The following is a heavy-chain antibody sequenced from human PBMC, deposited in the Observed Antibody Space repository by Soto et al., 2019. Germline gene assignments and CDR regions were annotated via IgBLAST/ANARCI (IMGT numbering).Heavy chain of an antibody. Sequence: ASVKVSCKASGYTFTSYGISWVRQAPGQGLEWMGWISAYNGNTNYAQKLQGRVTMTTDTSTSTAYMELRSLRSDDTAVYYCATDRTYGGNPQYWGQGTLVTVSS. D-gene: IGHD4-17*01. CDR1: GYTFTSYG. V-gene: IGHV1-18*01. J-gene: IGHJ4*02. CDR3: ATDRTYGGNPQY. CDR2: ISAYNGNT.